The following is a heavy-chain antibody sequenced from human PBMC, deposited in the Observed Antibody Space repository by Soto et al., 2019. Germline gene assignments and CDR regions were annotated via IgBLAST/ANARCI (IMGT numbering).Heavy chain of an antibody. CDR1: GFTFTNYA. CDR2: ISYDGGNK. J-gene: IGHJ5*02. V-gene: IGHV3-30-3*02. Sequence: GSLRLSCAASGFTFTNYAMYWVRQAPGKGLEWMAVISYDGGNKYYADSVKGRFTISRDNSKNTLYLQMNSLRVEDTAVYYCATSRIAARPRFDPWGQGTLVTVSS. D-gene: IGHD6-6*01. CDR3: ATSRIAARPRFDP.